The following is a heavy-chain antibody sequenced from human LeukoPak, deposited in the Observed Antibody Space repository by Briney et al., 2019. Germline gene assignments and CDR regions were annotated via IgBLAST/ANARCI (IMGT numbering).Heavy chain of an antibody. CDR3: ARAGCGSGSHCTDYYYGLDA. V-gene: IGHV1-2*02. J-gene: IGHJ6*01. Sequence: ASVKVSCKASGYTFTRYYMHWVRQAPGQGLEWMGWINPNSGDTKYAQKFQGRVTMTRDTSISTAYMEVSRLTSDDTAIYYCARAGCGSGSHCTDYYYGLDAWGQGTTVTVS. CDR1: GYTFTRYY. CDR2: INPNSGDT. D-gene: IGHD3-10*01.